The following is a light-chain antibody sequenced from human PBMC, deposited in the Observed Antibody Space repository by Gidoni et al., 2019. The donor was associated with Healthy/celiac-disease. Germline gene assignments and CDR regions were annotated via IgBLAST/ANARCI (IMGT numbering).Light chain of an antibody. CDR1: KLGDKY. CDR3: QAWDSSAYVV. CDR2: QDS. Sequence: SYELPQPPSVSVSPGQTASITCSGDKLGDKYACWYQQKPGQSPVLVIYQDSKLPSGIPERFPGSKSGNTATLTISGTQAMDEADYYGQAWDSSAYVVFGGGTKLTVL. J-gene: IGLJ2*01. V-gene: IGLV3-1*01.